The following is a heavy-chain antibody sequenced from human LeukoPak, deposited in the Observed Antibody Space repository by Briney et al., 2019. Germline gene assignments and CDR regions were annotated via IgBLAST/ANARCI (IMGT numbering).Heavy chain of an antibody. V-gene: IGHV3-48*03. CDR1: GFTFSSYG. CDR3: ARALHDYGDYSPDYYYVMDV. J-gene: IGHJ6*02. Sequence: PGGSLRLSCAASGFTFSSYGMTWGRQARGKGQGMDSYMSSSDNNIYYSASAKRPLTISRDNAKNSLYLQITRLRAEDTAVYHCARALHDYGDYSPDYYYVMDVWGQATTLTLSS. D-gene: IGHD4-17*01. CDR2: MSSSDNNI.